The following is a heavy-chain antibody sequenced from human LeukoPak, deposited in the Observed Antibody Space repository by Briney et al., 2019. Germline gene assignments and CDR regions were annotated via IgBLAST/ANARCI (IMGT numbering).Heavy chain of an antibody. J-gene: IGHJ4*02. V-gene: IGHV3-15*01. D-gene: IGHD3-22*01. Sequence: GGSLRLSCAASGFTFSNAWMSWVRQAPGKGLEWVGRIKSKTDGGTTDYAAPVKGRFTISRDDSKNTLYLQMNSLKTEDTAVYYCTTDGPPPTYYYDSSGFNYWGQGTLVTVSS. CDR1: GFTFSNAW. CDR3: TTDGPPPTYYYDSSGFNY. CDR2: IKSKTDGGTT.